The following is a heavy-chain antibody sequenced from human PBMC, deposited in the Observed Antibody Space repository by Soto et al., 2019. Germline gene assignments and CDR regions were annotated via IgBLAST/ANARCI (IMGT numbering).Heavy chain of an antibody. CDR3: ARGRLYYGSGSYPRTNAFDI. D-gene: IGHD3-10*01. CDR2: IYHSGST. V-gene: IGHV4-4*02. CDR1: GGSISSSNW. J-gene: IGHJ3*02. Sequence: SETLSLTCAVSGGSISSSNWWSWVRQPPGKGLEWIGEIYHSGSTNYNPSLKSRVTISVDTSKNQFSLELSSVTAADTAVYYCARGRLYYGSGSYPRTNAFDIWGQGTMVTVSS.